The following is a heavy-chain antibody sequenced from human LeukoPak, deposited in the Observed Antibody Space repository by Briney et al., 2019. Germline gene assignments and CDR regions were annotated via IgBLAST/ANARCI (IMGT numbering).Heavy chain of an antibody. J-gene: IGHJ4*02. Sequence: ASVKVSCKASGGTFSTFPISWVRQAPGQGLEWIGAIIPIFGPNYAQKFQGRATISADLATATAYMELSSLTSEDTSVYYCAPGKDRSGYYYSLDYWGQGTLVAVSS. D-gene: IGHD3-22*01. CDR1: GGTFSTFP. CDR2: IIPIFGP. CDR3: APGKDRSGYYYSLDY. V-gene: IGHV1-69*13.